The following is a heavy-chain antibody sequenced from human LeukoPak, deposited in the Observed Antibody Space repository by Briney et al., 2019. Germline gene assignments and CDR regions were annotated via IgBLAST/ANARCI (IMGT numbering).Heavy chain of an antibody. V-gene: IGHV1-69*05. D-gene: IGHD3-10*01. CDR3: ARGQYYGSETYWHTKWFDP. CDR2: IIPMFGSA. CDR1: GGTFSNYV. J-gene: IGHJ5*02. Sequence: ASVKVSCKASGGTFSNYVISWVRQAPGQGLEWMGGIIPMFGSATYSEKFQGRVTITTDESTSTGYTEMSRLTSEDTAVYYCARGQYYGSETYWHTKWFDPWGQGTPVTVSS.